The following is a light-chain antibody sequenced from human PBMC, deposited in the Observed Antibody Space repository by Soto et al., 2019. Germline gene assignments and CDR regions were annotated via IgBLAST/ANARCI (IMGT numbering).Light chain of an antibody. CDR3: SSYTSTTTVV. Sequence: QSALTQPASVSGSPGQSITISCTGTSSDVGRYNHVSWYQQYPGKAPKLMIYDVSNRPSGVSNRFSGSKSGNTASLTISGLQAEDEADYYCSSYTSTTTVVFGGGTQLTVL. CDR1: SSDVGRYNH. J-gene: IGLJ2*01. V-gene: IGLV2-14*01. CDR2: DVS.